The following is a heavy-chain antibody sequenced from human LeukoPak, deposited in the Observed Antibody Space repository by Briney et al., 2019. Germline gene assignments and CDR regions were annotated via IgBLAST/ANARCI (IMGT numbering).Heavy chain of an antibody. Sequence: GGSLRLSCPASGFTFSSYWMHWVRQAPGKGLVGVSRIKRDGRNPHHADSVKGRFTISRDNAKNSLYLQMNSLRAEDTAVYYCAREHLTIPAPYYYYYYYMDVWGKGTTVTVSS. D-gene: IGHD1-14*01. CDR1: GFTFSSYW. V-gene: IGHV3-74*01. CDR3: AREHLTIPAPYYYYYYYMDV. CDR2: IKRDGRNP. J-gene: IGHJ6*03.